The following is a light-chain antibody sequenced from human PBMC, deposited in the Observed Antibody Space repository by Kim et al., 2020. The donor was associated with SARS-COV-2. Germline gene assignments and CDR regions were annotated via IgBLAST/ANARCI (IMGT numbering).Light chain of an antibody. CDR2: HAS. V-gene: IGKV3-11*01. CDR1: QSVGSY. CDR3: QQRSNWPRAT. Sequence: EIVLPQSPATLSLSPGERATLSCRASQSVGSYLAWFQQKRGQAPRLLIYHASSRAPGIPARFSGSGSGTDFTLTISSLEPEDFAVYYCQQRSNWPRATFGGGTKLDIK. J-gene: IGKJ4*01.